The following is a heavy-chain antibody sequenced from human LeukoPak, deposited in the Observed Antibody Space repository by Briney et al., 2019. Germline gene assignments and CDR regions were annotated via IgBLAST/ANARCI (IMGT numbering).Heavy chain of an antibody. CDR3: ARGAGDKRWQLVRLFDY. CDR2: INSDGRST. V-gene: IGHV3-74*01. D-gene: IGHD6-6*01. J-gene: IGHJ4*02. Sequence: QSGGSLRLSCAASGFTFSSYWMHWVGQAPGKGRVWFSRINSDGRSTSYADSVKGRFTISRDNAKNTLYLQMNSLRAEDTAVYYCARGAGDKRWQLVRLFDYWGQGTLVTVSS. CDR1: GFTFSSYW.